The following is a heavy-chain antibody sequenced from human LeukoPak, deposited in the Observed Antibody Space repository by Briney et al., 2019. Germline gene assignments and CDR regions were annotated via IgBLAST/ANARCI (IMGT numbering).Heavy chain of an antibody. V-gene: IGHV3-33*02. CDR2: IWRDGSNK. CDR3: ARHGSSRHYFDPLDY. D-gene: IGHD2/OR15-2a*01. J-gene: IGHJ4*02. CDR1: GFAFNEFA. Sequence: PGRSLRLYCTASGFAFNEFAMHWVRQAPGKGLEWVAVIWRDGSNKYYADSVKGRFTVSRDNPTNTLILQMDSLRVDDTAVYYCARHGSSRHYFDPLDYWGQGTLVTVSS.